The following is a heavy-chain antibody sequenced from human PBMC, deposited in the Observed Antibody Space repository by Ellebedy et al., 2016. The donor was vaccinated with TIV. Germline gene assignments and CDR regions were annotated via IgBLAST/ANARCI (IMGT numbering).Heavy chain of an antibody. J-gene: IGHJ6*02. V-gene: IGHV1-46*01. CDR1: GYTFTSYY. CDR2: INPSGGST. Sequence: AASVKVSCKASGYTFTSYYMHWVRQAPGQGLEWMGIINPSGGSTSYAQKFQGRVTMTRDTSTSTVYMELSSLRSEDTAVYYCARGLLRFLEWLSENYYYYGMDVWGQGTTVTVSS. CDR3: ARGLLRFLEWLSENYYYYGMDV. D-gene: IGHD3-3*01.